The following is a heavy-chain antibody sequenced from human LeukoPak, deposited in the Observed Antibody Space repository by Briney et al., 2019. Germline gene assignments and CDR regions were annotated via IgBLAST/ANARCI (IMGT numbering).Heavy chain of an antibody. CDR2: ISYDGSNK. V-gene: IGHV3-30*04. Sequence: PGGSLRLSCAASGFTFSSYAMHWVRQAPGKGLEWVAVISYDGSNKYYADSVKGRFTISRDNSKNTLYLQMNSLRAEDTAVYYCARDRYYYGSSGYYDAFDIWGQGTMVTVSS. D-gene: IGHD3-22*01. J-gene: IGHJ3*02. CDR1: GFTFSSYA. CDR3: ARDRYYYGSSGYYDAFDI.